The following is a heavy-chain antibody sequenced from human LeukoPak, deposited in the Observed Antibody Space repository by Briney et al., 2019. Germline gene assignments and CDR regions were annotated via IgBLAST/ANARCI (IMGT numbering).Heavy chain of an antibody. CDR1: GCTFSSYG. Sequence: PGGSLRLSCAASGCTFSSYGMHWVRQAPGKGLEWVAVISYDGSNKYYADSVKGRFTISRDNAKNLLYLQMNSLTAEDTAVYYCARDRISDFWSGYYTNYFDYWGQGILVTVSS. J-gene: IGHJ4*02. CDR2: ISYDGSNK. V-gene: IGHV3-30*03. D-gene: IGHD3-3*01. CDR3: ARDRISDFWSGYYTNYFDY.